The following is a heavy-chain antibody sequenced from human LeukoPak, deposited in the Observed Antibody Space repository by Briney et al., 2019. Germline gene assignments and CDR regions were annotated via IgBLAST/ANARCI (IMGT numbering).Heavy chain of an antibody. CDR2: ISSSGSTI. CDR3: ATSGSDAFDI. V-gene: IGHV3-48*03. J-gene: IGHJ3*02. Sequence: GGSLRLSCAASGFIFSSYEMNWVRQAPGKGLEWVSYISSSGSTIYYADSVKGRFTISRDNAKNSLYLQTNSLRAEDTAVYYCATSGSDAFDIWGQGTMVTMSS. CDR1: GFIFSSYE. D-gene: IGHD3-10*01.